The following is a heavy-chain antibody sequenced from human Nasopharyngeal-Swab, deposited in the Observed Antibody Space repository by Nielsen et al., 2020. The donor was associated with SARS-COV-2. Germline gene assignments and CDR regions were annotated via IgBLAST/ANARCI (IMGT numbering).Heavy chain of an antibody. CDR3: AKDGGNSGYYYYYYMDV. V-gene: IGHV3-30*18. D-gene: IGHD4-23*01. CDR2: ISYDGSNK. Sequence: GGSPRLSCAASGFTFSSYGMHWVRQAPGKGLEWVAVISYDGSNKYYADSVKGRFTISRDNSKNTLYLQMNSLRAEDTAVYYCAKDGGNSGYYYYYYMDVWGKGTTVTVSS. CDR1: GFTFSSYG. J-gene: IGHJ6*03.